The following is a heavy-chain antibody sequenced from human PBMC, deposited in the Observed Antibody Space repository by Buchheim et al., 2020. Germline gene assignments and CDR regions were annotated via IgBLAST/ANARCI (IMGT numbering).Heavy chain of an antibody. Sequence: EIQLVESGGGLAQPGGSLRLSCAASGFTFSSYTLNWVRQAPGKGLEWVSSISSGRGTIYYADSVKGRFTISRDNAKNSLYLPMNNLRVDDTAVYYCGREASTGWYVACWGQGTL. CDR2: ISSGRGTI. V-gene: IGHV3-48*01. CDR3: GREASTGWYVAC. J-gene: IGHJ4*02. D-gene: IGHD6-19*01. CDR1: GFTFSSYT.